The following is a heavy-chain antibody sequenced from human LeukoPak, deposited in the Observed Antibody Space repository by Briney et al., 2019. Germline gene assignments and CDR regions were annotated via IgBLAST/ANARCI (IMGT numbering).Heavy chain of an antibody. CDR2: IYYSGST. J-gene: IGHJ4*02. CDR1: GGSISSYY. CDR3: ARTGYSSGWSSTHFDY. V-gene: IGHV4-59*01. D-gene: IGHD6-19*01. Sequence: SETLSLTCTASGGSISSYYWSWIRQPPGKGLEWIGYIYYSGSTNYNPSLKSRVTISVDTSKNQFSLKLSSVTAADTAVYYCARTGYSSGWSSTHFDYWGQGTLVTVSS.